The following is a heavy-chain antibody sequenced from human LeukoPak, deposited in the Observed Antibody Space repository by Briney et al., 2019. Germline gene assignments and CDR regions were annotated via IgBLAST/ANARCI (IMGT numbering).Heavy chain of an antibody. V-gene: IGHV3-23*01. CDR2: IKESSDIT. Sequence: PGASLRLSCAASGFTFSSYSMCCVRQAPGKGPEWVSGIKESSDITYYADSVKGRFTISRDNSTNTLYLQMNSLRAEDTAKYYCAKYCSGATCSGYWGQGTLVTVSS. CDR3: AKYCSGATCSGY. J-gene: IGHJ4*02. CDR1: GFTFSSYS. D-gene: IGHD2-15*01.